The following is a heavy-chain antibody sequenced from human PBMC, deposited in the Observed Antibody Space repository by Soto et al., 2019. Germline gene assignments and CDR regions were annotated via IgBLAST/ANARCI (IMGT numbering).Heavy chain of an antibody. J-gene: IGHJ4*02. CDR1: GYTFTSDG. V-gene: IGHV1-18*01. Sequence: QVQLVQSGGEVKQPGASVKVPCKTSGYTFTSDGISWVRQAPGQGLEWMGWISGYNGDTKYVQKFQGRVTLTTDTSTNTAYMEVRSLRSDDTAVYYCARDWVGDLAYWGQGTLVTVSS. CDR3: ARDWVGDLAY. D-gene: IGHD4-17*01. CDR2: ISGYNGDT.